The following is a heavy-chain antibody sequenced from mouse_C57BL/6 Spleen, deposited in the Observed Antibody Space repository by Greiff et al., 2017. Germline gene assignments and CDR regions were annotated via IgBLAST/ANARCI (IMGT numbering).Heavy chain of an antibody. J-gene: IGHJ1*03. CDR1: GYSITSGYY. CDR2: ISYDGSN. D-gene: IGHD2-3*01. V-gene: IGHV3-6*01. Sequence: DVKLQESGPGLVKPSQSLSLTCSVTGYSITSGYYWNWIRQFPGNKLEWMGYISYDGSNNYNPSLKNRISITRDTSKNQFFLKLNSVTTEDTATYYCARWLLPNWYFDVWGTGTTVTVSS. CDR3: ARWLLPNWYFDV.